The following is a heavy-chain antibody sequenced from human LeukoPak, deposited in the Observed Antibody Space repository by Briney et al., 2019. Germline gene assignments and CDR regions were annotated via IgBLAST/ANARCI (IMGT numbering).Heavy chain of an antibody. J-gene: IGHJ4*02. V-gene: IGHV3-23*01. D-gene: IGHD6-19*01. CDR3: AKEGQWLALVTDH. Sequence: PGGPLRLSCAAPGITFSDSAMNWVRKAPGKALKWVSGTCGSGGITYYVDSVKGRFTIPRDNSKTTLFLHMTSLRAEATASNTCAKEGQWLALVTDHWGQGTLVTVSS. CDR1: GITFSDSA. CDR2: TCGSGGIT.